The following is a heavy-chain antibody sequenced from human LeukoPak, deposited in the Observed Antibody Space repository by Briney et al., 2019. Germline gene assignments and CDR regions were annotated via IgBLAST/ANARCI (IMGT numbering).Heavy chain of an antibody. V-gene: IGHV4-59*01. CDR1: GGSISTYY. J-gene: IGHJ1*01. CDR3: ASTLTYYYDFDQYFQH. Sequence: KSSETLSLTCTVSGGSISTYYWSWIRQPPGKGLEWIAYIDYSASTNYNPSLKSRVTISVDTSKNQFSLKLSSVTAADTAVYYCASTLTYYYDFDQYFQHWGQGTLVTVSS. CDR2: IDYSAST. D-gene: IGHD3-22*01.